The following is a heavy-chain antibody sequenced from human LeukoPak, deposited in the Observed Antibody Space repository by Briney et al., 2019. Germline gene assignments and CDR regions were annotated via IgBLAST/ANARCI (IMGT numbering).Heavy chain of an antibody. CDR1: GGSIRSYY. D-gene: IGHD6-19*01. Sequence: SETLSLTCSVSGGSIRSYYWSWIRQPAGKGLEWIGRIQISGSTNYNPSLKSRITMSVDTSKNQFSLKLSSVTAADTAIYYCARDQGSGWFVYWGQGTLVTVSS. CDR3: ARDQGSGWFVY. J-gene: IGHJ5*01. V-gene: IGHV4-4*07. CDR2: IQISGST.